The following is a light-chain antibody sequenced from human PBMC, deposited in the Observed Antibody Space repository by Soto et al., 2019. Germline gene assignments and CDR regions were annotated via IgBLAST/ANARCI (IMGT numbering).Light chain of an antibody. CDR1: SSNIRSNT. Sequence: QSVLTQPPSASGTPGQMVTISCSGSSSNIRSNTGNWYQQLPGMAPELLIYNNSQRPLGVPDRFSGSKSGTSASLAISGLQSEDEADYYCAAWDDSLRGLEFGGGTKLIVL. J-gene: IGLJ2*01. CDR2: NNS. CDR3: AAWDDSLRGLE. V-gene: IGLV1-44*01.